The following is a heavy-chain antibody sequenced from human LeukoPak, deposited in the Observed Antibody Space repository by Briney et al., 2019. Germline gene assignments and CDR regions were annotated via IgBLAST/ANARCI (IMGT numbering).Heavy chain of an antibody. D-gene: IGHD4-17*01. Sequence: ASVKVSCKASGYTFTSYGISWVRQAPGQGLEWMGWISTYDGNTNYAQKLQGRVTMTTDTSTSTAYMELRSLRSDDTAVYYCARLEYGGYVASIDYWGQGTLVTVSS. V-gene: IGHV1-18*01. CDR1: GYTFTSYG. CDR3: ARLEYGGYVASIDY. CDR2: ISTYDGNT. J-gene: IGHJ4*02.